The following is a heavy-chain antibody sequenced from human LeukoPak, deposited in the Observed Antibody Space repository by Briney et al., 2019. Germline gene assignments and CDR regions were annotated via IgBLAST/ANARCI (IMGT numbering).Heavy chain of an antibody. CDR2: IRYDGSNE. CDR3: ASSRGYQLLYGEDFDY. V-gene: IGHV3-30*02. Sequence: GGSLRLSCAASGFSFSNYGMHWVRQAPGKGPEWVAFIRYDGSNEYYADSVKGRFTISRDNSKNTLYLQMNSLRAEDTAMYYCASSRGYQLLYGEDFDYWGQGTLVTVSS. CDR1: GFSFSNYG. J-gene: IGHJ4*02. D-gene: IGHD2-2*02.